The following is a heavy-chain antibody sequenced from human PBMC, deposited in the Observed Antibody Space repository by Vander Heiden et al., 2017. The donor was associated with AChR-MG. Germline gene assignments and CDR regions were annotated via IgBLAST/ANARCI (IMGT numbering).Heavy chain of an antibody. CDR1: GFTVSSNY. CDR3: ARDPYFDY. CDR2: IYSGGNT. V-gene: IGHV3-53*01. J-gene: IGHJ4*02. Sequence: EAQLVEPGGGLIQPGGSLRLSCAASGFTVSSNYMSWVRQAPGKGLEWVSVIYSGGNTYYADSVKGRFTISRDNSKNTLYIQMNSLRAEDTAVYYCARDPYFDYWGQGILVTVSS.